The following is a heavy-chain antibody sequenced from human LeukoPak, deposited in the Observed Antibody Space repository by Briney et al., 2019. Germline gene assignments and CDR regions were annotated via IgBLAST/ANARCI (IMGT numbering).Heavy chain of an antibody. J-gene: IGHJ6*02. CDR2: IIPIFGTA. D-gene: IGHD4-11*01. CDR3: ARVGITVTTDAVDLDV. V-gene: IGHV1-69*13. CDR1: GYIFTGYY. Sequence: ASVKVSCKTSGYIFTGYYMHWVRQAPGQGLEWMGGIIPIFGTANYAQKFQGRVTITADESTSTAYMELSSLRSEDTAVYYCARVGITVTTDAVDLDVWGQGTTVTVSS.